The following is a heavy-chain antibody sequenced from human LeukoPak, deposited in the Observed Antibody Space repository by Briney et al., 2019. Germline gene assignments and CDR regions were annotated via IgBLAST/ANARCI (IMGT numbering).Heavy chain of an antibody. Sequence: SETLSLTCTVSGGSISTHYWTWIRQPPGKGLEWIGYISYIGSTNYNPSLKSRVTISVDTSKNQFSLKLSSVTAADTAVYYCASLGYYDSSGYLFDYWGQGTLVTVSS. V-gene: IGHV4-59*11. CDR3: ASLGYYDSSGYLFDY. CDR2: ISYIGST. CDR1: GGSISTHY. D-gene: IGHD3-22*01. J-gene: IGHJ4*02.